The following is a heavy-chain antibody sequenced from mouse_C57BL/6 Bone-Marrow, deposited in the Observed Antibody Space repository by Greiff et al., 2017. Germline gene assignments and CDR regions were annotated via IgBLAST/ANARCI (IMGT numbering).Heavy chain of an antibody. V-gene: IGHV1-76*01. CDR2: IYPGSGNT. CDR3: AREWLLSYYYAMDY. CDR1: GYTFTDYY. Sequence: QVQLQQSGAELVRPGASVKLSCKASGYTFTDYYINWVKQRPGQGLEWIARIYPGSGNTYYNEKFKGKATLTAEKSSSTAYMQLSSLTSEDSAVYFCAREWLLSYYYAMDYWGQGTSVTVSS. J-gene: IGHJ4*01. D-gene: IGHD2-3*01.